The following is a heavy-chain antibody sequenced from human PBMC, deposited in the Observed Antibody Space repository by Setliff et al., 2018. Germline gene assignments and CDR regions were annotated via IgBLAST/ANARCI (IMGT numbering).Heavy chain of an antibody. D-gene: IGHD3-22*01. Sequence: GASVKVSCKASGGTFSSYAISWVRQAPGQGLEWMGGIIPIFGTANYAQKFQGRVMITADESTSTAYMELSSLRSEDTAVYYCARDSFFGDGYYDSSGSSHAFDIWGQGTMVTV. CDR3: ARDSFFGDGYYDSSGSSHAFDI. J-gene: IGHJ3*02. CDR2: IIPIFGTA. CDR1: GGTFSSYA. V-gene: IGHV1-69*13.